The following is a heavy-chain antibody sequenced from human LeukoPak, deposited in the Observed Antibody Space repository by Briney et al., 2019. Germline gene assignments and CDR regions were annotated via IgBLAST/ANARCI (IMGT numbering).Heavy chain of an antibody. Sequence: SQTLSLTFTVSGGSISSGGYYWSCIRQHPGKGLEWIGYIYYSGSTYYNPSLKSRVTISVDTSKNQFSLKLSSVTAADTAVYYCARREWSKYYFDYWGQGTLVTVSS. CDR1: GGSISSGGYY. V-gene: IGHV4-31*03. D-gene: IGHD3-3*01. J-gene: IGHJ4*02. CDR2: IYYSGST. CDR3: ARREWSKYYFDY.